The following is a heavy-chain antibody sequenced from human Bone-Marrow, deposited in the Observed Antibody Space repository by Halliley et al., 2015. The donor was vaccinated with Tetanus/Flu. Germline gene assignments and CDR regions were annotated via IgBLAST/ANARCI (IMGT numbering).Heavy chain of an antibody. CDR3: ARDKEGPGAGAFDI. Sequence: WIGYIFYSGRTDYKSSLKSRVTMSVDTSKNQFSLKLSSLTAADTAVYYCARDKEGPGAGAFDIWGQGTMVTVSS. J-gene: IGHJ3*02. V-gene: IGHV4-59*01. CDR2: IFYSGRT. D-gene: IGHD2-2*01.